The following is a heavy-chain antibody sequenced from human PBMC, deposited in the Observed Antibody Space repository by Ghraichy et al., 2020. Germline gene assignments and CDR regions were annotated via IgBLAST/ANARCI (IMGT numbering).Heavy chain of an antibody. CDR1: GGSISSGGYY. CDR3: ARDQSIATPGTGYYYFGMDV. Sequence: SETLSLTCTVSGGSISSGGYYWNWIRQHPGKGLEWIGYIYNSGSSYYNPSLKSRVIMSVDTSKNQFSLKLSSVTAADTAVYYCARDQSIATPGTGYYYFGMDVGGQGTTVTVSS. V-gene: IGHV4-31*03. J-gene: IGHJ6*02. D-gene: IGHD6-13*01. CDR2: IYNSGSS.